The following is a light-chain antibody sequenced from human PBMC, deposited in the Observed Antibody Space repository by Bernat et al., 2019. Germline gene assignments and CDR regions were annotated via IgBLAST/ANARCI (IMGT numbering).Light chain of an antibody. CDR2: EVS. Sequence: QSALTQPPSASGSPGQSVTISCTGTSSDVGGYEYVSWYQQLPGKAPKLMIHEVSKRPSGVPDRFSGSKSGNTASLTVSGLQAEDEADYYCSSYAGNNIYVFGTGTKVTVL. V-gene: IGLV2-8*01. CDR1: SSDVGGYEY. J-gene: IGLJ1*01. CDR3: SSYAGNNIYV.